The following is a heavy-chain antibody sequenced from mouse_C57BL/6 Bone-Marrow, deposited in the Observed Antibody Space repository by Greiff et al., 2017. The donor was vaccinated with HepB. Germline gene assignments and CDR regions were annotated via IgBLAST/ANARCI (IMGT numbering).Heavy chain of an antibody. J-gene: IGHJ4*01. CDR1: GGRCREEG. D-gene: IGHD1-1*01. V-gene: IGHV5-15*01. Sequence: EVKRGEEGGGGGKKGGARKREGAEEGGRCREEGRGGGGQGKRKGPEWVAFISNLAYSIYYADTVTGRFTISRENAKNTLYLEMSSLRSEDTAMYYCARHDYYYGSRFSYAMDYWGQGTSVTVSS. CDR3: ARHDYYYGSRFSYAMDY. CDR2: ISNLAYSI.